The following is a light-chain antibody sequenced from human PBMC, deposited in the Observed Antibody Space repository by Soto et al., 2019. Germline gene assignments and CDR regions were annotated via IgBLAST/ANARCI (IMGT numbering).Light chain of an antibody. CDR3: QAYDTHPPT. Sequence: DIQMTQSPSFLSASVGERVTITCQASQDISNYLNWYQQKPGKAPKLLIYDASYLKTGLPSRFTGRGSGTGFTFTISTPHPADIATYYCQAYDTHPPTFSGGTKFALK. J-gene: IGKJ4*01. CDR2: DAS. V-gene: IGKV1-33*01. CDR1: QDISNY.